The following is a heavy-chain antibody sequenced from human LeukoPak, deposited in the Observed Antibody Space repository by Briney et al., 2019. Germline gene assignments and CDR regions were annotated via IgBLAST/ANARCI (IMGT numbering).Heavy chain of an antibody. V-gene: IGHV3-48*03. CDR2: ISSSGSTI. CDR3: ASDLGGAF. Sequence: RGSLRLSCAAPRFTFTIYEMNWVRQAPGKRLEWVSYISSSGSTIYYADSVKGRFTISRDKAKNSLYLQMNSLRAEDTAVYYCASDLGGAFWGQGTTVTVSS. CDR1: RFTFTIYE. J-gene: IGHJ6*02. D-gene: IGHD3-16*01.